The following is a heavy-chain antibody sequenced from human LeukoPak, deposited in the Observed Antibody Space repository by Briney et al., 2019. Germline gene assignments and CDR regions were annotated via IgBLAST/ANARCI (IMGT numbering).Heavy chain of an antibody. V-gene: IGHV4-61*01. J-gene: IGHJ4*02. CDR2: IYYSGST. Sequence: TSETLSLTCTVSGGSVSSGSYYWSWIRQPPGKGLEWIGYIYYSGSTNYNPSLKSRVTISVDTSMNQFSLKLSSVTAADTAVYYCASQEMATKRDYWGQGTLVTVSS. CDR1: GGSVSSGSYY. CDR3: ASQEMATKRDY. D-gene: IGHD5-24*01.